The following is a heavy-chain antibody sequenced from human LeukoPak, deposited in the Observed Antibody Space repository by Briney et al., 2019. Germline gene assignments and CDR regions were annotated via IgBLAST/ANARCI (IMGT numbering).Heavy chain of an antibody. D-gene: IGHD2-21*02. CDR3: ASSLYCGGDCYPKRYYGMDV. Sequence: SETLSLTCTVSGGSISSYYWSWIRQPPGKGLEWIGYVYYSGSTNYNPSLKSRVTISVDTSKNQFSLKLSSVTAADTAVYYCASSLYCGGDCYPKRYYGMDVWGQGTTVTVSS. J-gene: IGHJ6*02. CDR2: VYYSGST. V-gene: IGHV4-59*01. CDR1: GGSISSYY.